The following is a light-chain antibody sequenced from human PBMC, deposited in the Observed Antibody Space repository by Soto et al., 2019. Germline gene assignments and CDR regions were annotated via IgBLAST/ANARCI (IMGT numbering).Light chain of an antibody. CDR3: QHRSNWPGT. CDR1: QSVFNY. V-gene: IGKV3-11*01. J-gene: IGKJ1*01. Sequence: EIVLTQSPATLSLSPGERATISCRASQSVFNYLAWYQQKPGQAPRLLIYDVSDRATGIPARFTGGGSGTDFTLTISSLEPEDFAVYFCQHRSNWPGTFGQGTKVEIK. CDR2: DVS.